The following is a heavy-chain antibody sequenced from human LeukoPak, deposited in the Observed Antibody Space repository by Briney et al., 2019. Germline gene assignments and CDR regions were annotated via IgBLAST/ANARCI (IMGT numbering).Heavy chain of an antibody. Sequence: ASVKVSCKASGYTFTGYYMHWVRQAPGQGLEWMGWINPNSGGTNYAQKFQGRVTMTRDTSISTAYMELSRLRSDDTAVYYCATQGSSGWYESAFDIWGQGTMVTVSS. CDR1: GYTFTGYY. J-gene: IGHJ3*02. CDR3: ATQGSSGWYESAFDI. V-gene: IGHV1-2*02. D-gene: IGHD6-19*01. CDR2: INPNSGGT.